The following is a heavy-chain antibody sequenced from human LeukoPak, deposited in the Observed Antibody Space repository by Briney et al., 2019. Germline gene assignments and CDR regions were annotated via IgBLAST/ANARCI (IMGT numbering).Heavy chain of an antibody. Sequence: PSRTLSLTCTVSGGSISSGSYYWSWIRQPAGKGLEWIGRIYTSGSTNYNPSLKSRVTISVDTSKNQFSLKLSSVTAADTAVYYCARVFVSYYGSGSYYNYYYYYMDVWGKGTTVTVSS. CDR2: IYTSGST. CDR1: GGSISSGSYY. V-gene: IGHV4-61*02. CDR3: ARVFVSYYGSGSYYNYYYYYMDV. D-gene: IGHD3-10*01. J-gene: IGHJ6*03.